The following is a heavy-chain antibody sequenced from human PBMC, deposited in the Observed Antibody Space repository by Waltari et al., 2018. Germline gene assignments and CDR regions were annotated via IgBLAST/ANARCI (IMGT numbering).Heavy chain of an antibody. CDR3: ARETRHGDWFDP. CDR2: IYVGGTT. CDR1: GDSVVSNY. D-gene: IGHD3-16*01. Sequence: QVQLHESGPGLVQPSETLSLACSVSGDSVVSNYWSWIRQSAGKGMEWIGRIYVGGTTNYNPALSGRVSMSVDMSKNQIFLKIMSVTVADTGVYYCARETRHGDWFDPWGQGTLVTVSS. J-gene: IGHJ5*02. V-gene: IGHV4-4*07.